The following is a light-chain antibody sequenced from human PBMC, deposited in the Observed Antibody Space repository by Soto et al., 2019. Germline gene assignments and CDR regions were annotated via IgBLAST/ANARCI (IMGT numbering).Light chain of an antibody. CDR3: SSYTSSINYV. V-gene: IGLV2-14*01. CDR2: QVT. Sequence: QSALTQPASVSGSPGQSITISCTGTSSDVDIYKYVSWYQQHPGKAPKLMIYQVTNRPSGVSNRFSGSKSGNTASLTISGLQAEDEADYYRSSYTSSINYVFGTGTQLTVL. J-gene: IGLJ1*01. CDR1: SSDVDIYKY.